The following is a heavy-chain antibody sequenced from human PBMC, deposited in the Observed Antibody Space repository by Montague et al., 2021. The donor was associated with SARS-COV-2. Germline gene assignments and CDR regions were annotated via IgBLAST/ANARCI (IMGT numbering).Heavy chain of an antibody. CDR1: GGSISSSSYY. D-gene: IGHD3-22*01. Sequence: SETLSLTCTVSGGSISSSSYYWGWIRQPAGKGLEWIGRIYYSGSTYYNPSLKSRVTISVDTSKNQFSLKLSSVTAADTAVYYCARFARSYYYDSKAATARRDGFDIWGQGTMVTVSS. CDR2: IYYSGST. CDR3: ARFARSYYYDSKAATARRDGFDI. J-gene: IGHJ3*02. V-gene: IGHV4-39*01.